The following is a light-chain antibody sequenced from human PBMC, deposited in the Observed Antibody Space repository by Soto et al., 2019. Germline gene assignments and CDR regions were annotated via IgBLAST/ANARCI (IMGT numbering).Light chain of an antibody. J-gene: IGLJ1*01. CDR1: SSNNGNNY. Sequence: QSVLTQPPSVSAAPGQKVTISCSGSSSNNGNNYVAWYQQLPGTAPKLLIYDNNKRPSGIPDRFSGSKSGTSATLGITGLQTGDEADYYCGTWDNSLNVFYVFGSGTKVTVL. CDR2: DNN. CDR3: GTWDNSLNVFYV. V-gene: IGLV1-51*01.